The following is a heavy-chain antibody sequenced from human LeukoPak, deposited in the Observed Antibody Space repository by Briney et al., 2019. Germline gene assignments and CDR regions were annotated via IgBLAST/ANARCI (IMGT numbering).Heavy chain of an antibody. CDR1: GGSISSYY. D-gene: IGHD3-22*01. J-gene: IGHJ4*02. V-gene: IGHV4-59*12. Sequence: SETLSLTCTVSGGSISSYYWSWIRQPPGKGLEWIGYIYYSGSTNYNPSLKSRVTISVDTSKNQFSLKLSSVTAADTAVYYCASSEPKDYYDSSGYYSYWGQGTLVTVSS. CDR3: ASSEPKDYYDSSGYYSY. CDR2: IYYSGST.